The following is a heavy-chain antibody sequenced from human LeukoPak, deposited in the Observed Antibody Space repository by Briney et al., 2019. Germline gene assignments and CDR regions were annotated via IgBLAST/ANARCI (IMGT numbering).Heavy chain of an antibody. CDR1: GYTFARYP. CDR3: ASGHSSSWYVLWDYYYGMDV. Sequence: ASVKVSCKTSGYTFARYPIHWVRQAPGQGLEWMGWISAYNGNTNYAQKLQGRVTMTTDTSTSTACMELRSLRSDDTAVYYCASGHSSSWYVLWDYYYGMDVWGQGTTVTVSS. V-gene: IGHV1-18*04. D-gene: IGHD6-13*01. J-gene: IGHJ6*02. CDR2: ISAYNGNT.